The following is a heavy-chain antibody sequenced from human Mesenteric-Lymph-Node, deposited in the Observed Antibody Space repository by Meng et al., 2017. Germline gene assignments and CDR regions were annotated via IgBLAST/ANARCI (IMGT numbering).Heavy chain of an antibody. J-gene: IGHJ4*02. CDR3: ASTYCGGGGGDCYSLHY. CDR1: GGSISSYY. D-gene: IGHD2-21*02. V-gene: IGHV4-4*07. CDR2: ISISGST. Sequence: SETLSLTCTVSGGSISSYYWSWIRQPAGKGLEWIGRISISGSTTYNPSLKTRITISGDMSKSQLSLRLTSVTAADTAMYYCASTYCGGGGGDCYSLHYWGQGTLVTVSS.